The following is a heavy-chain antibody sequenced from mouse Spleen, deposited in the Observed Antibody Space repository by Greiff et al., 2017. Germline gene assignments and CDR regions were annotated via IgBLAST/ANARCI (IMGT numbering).Heavy chain of an antibody. CDR3: ARWGFTTDPPYAMDY. Sequence: QVQLQQPGAELVKPGASVKMSCKASGYTFTSYWITWVKQRPGQGLEWIGDIYPGSGSTNYNEKFKSKATLTVDTSSSTAYMQLSSLTSEDSAVYYCARWGFTTDPPYAMDYWGQGTSVTVSS. CDR2: IYPGSGST. D-gene: IGHD1-1*01. J-gene: IGHJ4*01. V-gene: IGHV1-55*01. CDR1: GYTFTSYW.